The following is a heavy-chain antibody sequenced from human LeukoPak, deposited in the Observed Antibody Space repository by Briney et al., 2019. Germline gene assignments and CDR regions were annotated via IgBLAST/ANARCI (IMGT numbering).Heavy chain of an antibody. V-gene: IGHV1-46*01. Sequence: ATVKVSCKASGYTFTSYYMHWVRQAPGQGLEWLGKINPGGGSKSYAEKFQGRVTMTRDTSTSTVYMELSSLRSEDTAVYYCARVDCSGGSCSGAYFDYWGQGTLVTVSS. D-gene: IGHD2-15*01. CDR1: GYTFTSYY. J-gene: IGHJ4*02. CDR2: INPGGGSK. CDR3: ARVDCSGGSCSGAYFDY.